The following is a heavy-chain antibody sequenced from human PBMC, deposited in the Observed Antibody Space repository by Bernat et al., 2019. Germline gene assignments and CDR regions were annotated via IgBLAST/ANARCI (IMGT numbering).Heavy chain of an antibody. V-gene: IGHV3-23*01. CDR2: ISGCGGST. D-gene: IGHD6-19*01. J-gene: IGHJ4*02. CDR3: AKVRWGGSGWYYFDY. CDR1: GFTFSSYA. Sequence: EVQLLESGGGLVQPVGSLRLSCAASGFTFSSYAMSWVRQAPGKGLEWVSAISGCGGSTYYADSVKGRFTISRDNSKNTLYLQMNSLRAEDTAVYYCAKVRWGGSGWYYFDYWGQGTLVTVSS.